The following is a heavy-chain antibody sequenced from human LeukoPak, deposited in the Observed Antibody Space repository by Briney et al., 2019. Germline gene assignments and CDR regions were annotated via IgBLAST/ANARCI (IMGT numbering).Heavy chain of an antibody. D-gene: IGHD1-1*01. Sequence: GGSLRLSCAASGFTFSSYAMHWVRQAPGKGLEWVAVISYDGSNKYYADSVKGRFTISRDNAKNTLYLQMNSPRIEDTAVYYCAVDFQYNRPWGQGTLVTVSS. CDR1: GFTFSSYA. V-gene: IGHV3-30-3*01. J-gene: IGHJ5*02. CDR2: ISYDGSNK. CDR3: AVDFQYNRP.